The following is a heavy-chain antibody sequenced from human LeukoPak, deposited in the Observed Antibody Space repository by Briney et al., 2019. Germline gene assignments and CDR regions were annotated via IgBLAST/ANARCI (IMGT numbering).Heavy chain of an antibody. V-gene: IGHV3-53*01. D-gene: IGHD3-10*01. CDR1: GFTVSSNY. J-gene: IGHJ6*02. CDR2: IYSGGST. CDR3: ARDHDGSGSFQYYGMDV. Sequence: PGGSLRLSCAASGFTVSSNYMSWVRQAPGKGLEWVSVIYSGGSTYYADSVKGRSTISRDNSKNTLYLQMNSLRAEDTAVYYCARDHDGSGSFQYYGMDVWGQGTTVTVSS.